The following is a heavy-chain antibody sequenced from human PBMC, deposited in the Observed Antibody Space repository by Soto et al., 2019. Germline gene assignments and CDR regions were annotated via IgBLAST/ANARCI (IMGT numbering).Heavy chain of an antibody. V-gene: IGHV3-49*03. CDR1: GFTFGDYV. Sequence: GGSLRLSCTASGFTFGDYVMNWFRQAPGKGLEWVGFIRSKAFGGTTEYAASVKGRFTISRDDSKSIAYLQMNSLKTEDTAVYYCTRATEDYDYVWGSIRTSYFDYWGQGTLVTVSS. CDR3: TRATEDYDYVWGSIRTSYFDY. CDR2: IRSKAFGGTT. J-gene: IGHJ4*02. D-gene: IGHD3-16*01.